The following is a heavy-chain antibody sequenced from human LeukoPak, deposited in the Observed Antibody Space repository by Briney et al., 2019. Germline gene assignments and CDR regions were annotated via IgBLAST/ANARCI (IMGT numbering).Heavy chain of an antibody. CDR1: GFTFNNAW. V-gene: IGHV3-15*07. CDR2: IKSKTDGGTT. D-gene: IGHD3-22*01. Sequence: GGSLRLSCAASGFTFNNAWMNWVRQAPGKGLEWVGRIKSKTDGGTTDYAAPVKGRFTISRDDSKNTLYLQMNSLKTEDTAVYYCSTTYYYDSSEGYWGQGTLVTVSS. J-gene: IGHJ4*02. CDR3: STTYYYDSSEGY.